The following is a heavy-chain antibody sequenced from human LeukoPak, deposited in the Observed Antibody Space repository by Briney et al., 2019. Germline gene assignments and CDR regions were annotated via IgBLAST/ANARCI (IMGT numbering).Heavy chain of an antibody. CDR3: TTDLGTYYHGSQRLIPIDY. J-gene: IGHJ4*02. D-gene: IGHD3-10*01. V-gene: IGHV3-15*01. Sequence: GGSLRLSCVDSGFTFTNAWMSWVRQASGKGLEWIGRIKSKTDGETTNYAEPVRGRFTISRDDSKSAVYLQMNSLKVEDTAVYYCTTDLGTYYHGSQRLIPIDYWGQGTLVTVSS. CDR1: GFTFTNAW. CDR2: IKSKTDGETT.